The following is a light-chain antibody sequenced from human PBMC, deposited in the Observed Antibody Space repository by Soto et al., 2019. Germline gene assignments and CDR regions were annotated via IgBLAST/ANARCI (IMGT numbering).Light chain of an antibody. J-gene: IGLJ2*01. Sequence: QSVLTQPASVSGSPGQSITISCTGTSSDVGGYNYVSWYQQHPGKAPKLMIYDVSNRPSGVSNRFSGSKSGNTASLTISGLQAEDEADYYCSSYTSSSTPGVVFGGGTQLT. CDR3: SSYTSSSTPGVV. CDR1: SSDVGGYNY. CDR2: DVS. V-gene: IGLV2-14*01.